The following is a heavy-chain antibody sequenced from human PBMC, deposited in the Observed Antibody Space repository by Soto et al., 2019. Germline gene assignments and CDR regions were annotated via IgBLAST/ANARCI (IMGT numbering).Heavy chain of an antibody. J-gene: IGHJ6*03. CDR3: ARLSLRGDYYYYYYYYMDV. D-gene: IGHD4-17*01. CDR2: IYYSGST. Sequence: SETLSLTCTVSGGSISSSSYYWGWIRQPPGKGLEWIGSIYYSGSTYYNPSLKSRVTISVDTSKNQFSLKLSSVTAADTAVYYCARLSLRGDYYYYYYYYMDVWGKGTTVTVSS. CDR1: GGSISSSSYY. V-gene: IGHV4-39*01.